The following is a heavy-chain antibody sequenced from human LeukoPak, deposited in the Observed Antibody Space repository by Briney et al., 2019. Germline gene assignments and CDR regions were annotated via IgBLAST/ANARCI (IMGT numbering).Heavy chain of an antibody. CDR3: AADTPYYDSSGYELGFDP. Sequence: ASVKVSCKASGFTLTSSAMQWVRQARGQRLEWIGWIVVGSGNTNYAQKFQERVTITRDMSTSTAYMELSSLRSEDTAVYYCAADTPYYDSSGYELGFDPWGQGTLVTVSS. CDR1: GFTLTSSA. J-gene: IGHJ5*02. CDR2: IVVGSGNT. D-gene: IGHD3-22*01. V-gene: IGHV1-58*02.